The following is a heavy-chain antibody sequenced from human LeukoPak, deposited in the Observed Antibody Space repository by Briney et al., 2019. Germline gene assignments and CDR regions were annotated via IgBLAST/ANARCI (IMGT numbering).Heavy chain of an antibody. CDR3: ARKQHLEPSSYYYYYMDV. D-gene: IGHD6-13*01. Sequence: SETLSLTCTVSGGSISSGSYYWSWIRQPAGKGLEWIGRIYTSGSTHYNPSLKSRVSISVDKSKNQFSLKLTSVTAADTAMYYCARKQHLEPSSYYYYYMDVWGKGTTVTVS. J-gene: IGHJ6*03. CDR2: IYTSGST. V-gene: IGHV4-61*02. CDR1: GGSISSGSYY.